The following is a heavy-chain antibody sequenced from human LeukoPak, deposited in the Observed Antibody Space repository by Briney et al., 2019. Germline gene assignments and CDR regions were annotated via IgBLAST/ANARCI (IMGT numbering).Heavy chain of an antibody. CDR1: GRIFSSYA. Sequence: SVKLSCKASGRIFSSYAISWVRQAPGQGLEWMGGIIPIFGTANYAQKFQGRVTITADESTSTAYMELSSLRSEDTAVYYCARVSIRGLRFLEQGEGRYYFDYWGQGTLVTVSS. V-gene: IGHV1-69*13. CDR2: IIPIFGTA. D-gene: IGHD3-3*01. J-gene: IGHJ4*02. CDR3: ARVSIRGLRFLEQGEGRYYFDY.